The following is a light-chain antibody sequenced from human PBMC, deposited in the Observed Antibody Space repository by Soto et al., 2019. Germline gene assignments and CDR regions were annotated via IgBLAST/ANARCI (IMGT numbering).Light chain of an antibody. CDR2: DVS. J-gene: IGLJ3*02. CDR3: SSFTTSNTVV. CDR1: SSDVGAYDY. V-gene: IGLV2-14*03. Sequence: QSALTQPASLSGSPGQSITISCTGTSSDVGAYDYVSWYQQHPVKAPKLMIYDVSTRPSGVSNRFSGSKSGNTASLTISGLQAEDEADYYCSSFTTSNTVVFGGGTKLTVL.